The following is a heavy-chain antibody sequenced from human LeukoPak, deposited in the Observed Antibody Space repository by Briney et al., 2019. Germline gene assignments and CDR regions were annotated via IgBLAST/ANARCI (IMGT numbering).Heavy chain of an antibody. Sequence: SETLTLTGTVSGGSISSRSHYWDRTRQPPVKGLEWIGNIYYNGNTYYNPSLKSRVTISADMSKNQFALKLSSVTAADTAVYYCARHRSSTAYDALDIWGQGTMVTVSS. V-gene: IGHV4-39*01. D-gene: IGHD5/OR15-5a*01. CDR2: IYYNGNT. J-gene: IGHJ3*02. CDR3: ARHRSSTAYDALDI. CDR1: GGSISSRSHY.